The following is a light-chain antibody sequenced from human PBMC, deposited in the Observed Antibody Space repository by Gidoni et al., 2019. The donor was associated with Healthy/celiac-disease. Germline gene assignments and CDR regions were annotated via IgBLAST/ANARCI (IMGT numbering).Light chain of an antibody. CDR2: DAS. J-gene: IGKJ4*01. CDR1: QCGSSY. Sequence: DILLTHSPATLSLSPGERATLSCRASQCGSSYLAWYQQKPGQAPRLLIYDASNRATGIPARFSGSGSGTDFTLTISSLEPEDFAVYYCQQRSNWPPLTFGGGTKVEIK. CDR3: QQRSNWPPLT. V-gene: IGKV3-11*01.